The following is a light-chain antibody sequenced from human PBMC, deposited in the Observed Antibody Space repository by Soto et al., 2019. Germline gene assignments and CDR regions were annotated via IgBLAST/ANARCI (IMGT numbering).Light chain of an antibody. J-gene: IGLJ1*01. CDR2: EVS. CDR1: SSDVGGYNY. Sequence: QSALAQPASVSGSPGQSITISRTGTSSDVGGYNYVSWYQQHPGKAPKLMIYEVSNRPSGVSNRFSGSKSGNTASLTISGLQAEDEADYYCSSYTSSSILYVFGTGTKVTVL. V-gene: IGLV2-14*01. CDR3: SSYTSSSILYV.